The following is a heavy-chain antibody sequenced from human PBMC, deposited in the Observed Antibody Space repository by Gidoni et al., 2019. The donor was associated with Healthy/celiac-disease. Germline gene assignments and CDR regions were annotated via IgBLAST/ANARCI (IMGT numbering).Heavy chain of an antibody. CDR1: GFTFDDYA. D-gene: IGHD3-22*01. CDR3: AKEGDYDSSGYYTYYFDY. CDR2: ISWNSGSI. J-gene: IGHJ4*02. Sequence: EVQLVESGGGLVQPGRSLRLSCAASGFTFDDYAMHWVRQAPGKGLEWVSGISWNSGSIGYADSVKGRFTISRDNAKNSLYLQMNSLRAEDTALYYCAKEGDYDSSGYYTYYFDYWGQGTLVTVSS. V-gene: IGHV3-9*01.